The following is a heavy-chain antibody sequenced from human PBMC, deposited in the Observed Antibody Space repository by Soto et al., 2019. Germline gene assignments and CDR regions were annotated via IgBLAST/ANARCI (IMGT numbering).Heavy chain of an antibody. CDR2: ISAYNGNT. J-gene: IGHJ4*02. D-gene: IGHD3-16*02. V-gene: IGHV1-18*04. CDR3: ARVGLYDYVWGSYRFYFDY. Sequence: GASVKVSCKASGYTFTSYGISWVRQAPGQGLEWMGWISAYNGNTNYAQKLQGRVTMTTDTSTNTAYMELRSLRSDDTAVYYCARVGLYDYVWGSYRFYFDYWGQGTLVTVSS. CDR1: GYTFTSYG.